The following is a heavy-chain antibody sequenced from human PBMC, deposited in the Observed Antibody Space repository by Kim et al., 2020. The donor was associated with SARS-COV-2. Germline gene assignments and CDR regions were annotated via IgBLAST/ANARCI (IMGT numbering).Heavy chain of an antibody. CDR3: ATSPWTRGYYFAN. CDR1: GFTFSSYD. V-gene: IGHV3-23*01. J-gene: IGHJ4*02. D-gene: IGHD3-16*01. CDR2: ISAAGDIK. Sequence: GGSLRLSCAASGFTFSSYDMSWVRQAPGKGLQWASVISAAGDIKHYADSVKGRFAISRDNSKNTLYLQINSLRADDTAIYYCATSPWTRGYYFANWGQG.